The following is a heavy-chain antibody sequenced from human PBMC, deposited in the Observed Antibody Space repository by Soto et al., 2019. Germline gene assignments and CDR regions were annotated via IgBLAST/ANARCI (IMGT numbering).Heavy chain of an antibody. CDR2: ISSSSSYI. J-gene: IGHJ6*03. CDR1: GFTFSSYS. V-gene: IGHV3-21*01. D-gene: IGHD3-10*01. Sequence: EVQLVESGGGLVKPGGSLRLSCAASGFTFSSYSMNWVRQAPGKGLEWVSSISSSSSYIYYADSVKGRFTISRDNAKNSLYLKMNSRRAEDTAVYYCAKETYYYGSGSYYYYYMDVWGKGTTVTVSS. CDR3: AKETYYYGSGSYYYYYMDV.